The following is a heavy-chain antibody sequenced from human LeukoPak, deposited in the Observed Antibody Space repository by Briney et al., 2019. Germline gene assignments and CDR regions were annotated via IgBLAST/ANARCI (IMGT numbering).Heavy chain of an antibody. CDR1: GYTFTSYG. CDR2: ISAYNGNT. CDR3: ARDRTYYYDSSGYYYNAFDI. V-gene: IGHV1-18*01. Sequence: ASVKVSCKASGYTFTSYGISWVRQAPGQGLEWMGWISAYNGNTNYAQKLQGRVTMTTDTSTSTAYMELRSLRSDDTAVYYCARDRTYYYDSSGYYYNAFDIWGQGTMVTVSS. J-gene: IGHJ3*02. D-gene: IGHD3-22*01.